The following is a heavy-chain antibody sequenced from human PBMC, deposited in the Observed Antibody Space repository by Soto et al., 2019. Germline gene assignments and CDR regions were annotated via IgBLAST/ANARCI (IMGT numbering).Heavy chain of an antibody. CDR3: ARDSARNFDS. CDR2: SNNDGSSA. CDR1: GFRFSAYW. D-gene: IGHD3-10*01. Sequence: EVQLVESGGGLVQPGGSLRLSCAASGFRFSAYWIHWVREAGGKGLVWVSHSNNDGSSAAYAASVKARITISRDNAKNTVSLKVDSLRADDTAVYYCARDSARNFDSWGQGTLVTVSS. V-gene: IGHV3-74*01. J-gene: IGHJ4*02.